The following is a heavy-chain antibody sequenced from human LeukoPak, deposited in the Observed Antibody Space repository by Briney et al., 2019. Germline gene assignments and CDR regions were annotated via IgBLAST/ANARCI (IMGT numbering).Heavy chain of an antibody. CDR2: INPDGGVT. D-gene: IGHD2-8*01. Sequence: ASVKVSCKASGYSFTGYYIHWVRQAPGQGLERMGWINPDGGVTKSAQNFQGRVTMTRDKSINTVYMELSGLTSDDTALYYCARGPNHYYYMDFWGTGTTVSVSS. J-gene: IGHJ6*03. CDR3: ARGPNHYYYMDF. V-gene: IGHV1-2*02. CDR1: GYSFTGYY.